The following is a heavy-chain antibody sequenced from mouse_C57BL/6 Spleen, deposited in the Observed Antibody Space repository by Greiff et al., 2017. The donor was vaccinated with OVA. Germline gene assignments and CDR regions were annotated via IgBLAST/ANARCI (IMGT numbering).Heavy chain of an antibody. CDR1: GYSFTDYN. V-gene: IGHV1-39*01. CDR2: INPNDGTT. J-gene: IGHJ4*01. Sequence: EVQLQQSGPELVKPGASVKISCKASGYSFTDYNMNWVKQSNGKSLEWIGVINPNDGTTSYNQKFKGKATLTVDQSSSTAYMQLNSLTSEDSAVYYCARSFITTVVANYYAMDYWGQGTSVTVSS. CDR3: ARSFITTVVANYYAMDY. D-gene: IGHD1-1*01.